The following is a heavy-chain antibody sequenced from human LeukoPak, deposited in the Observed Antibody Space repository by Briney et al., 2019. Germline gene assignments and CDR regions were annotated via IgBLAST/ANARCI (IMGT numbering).Heavy chain of an antibody. CDR2: IKSKTDGGTT. CDR1: GFTFSNAW. D-gene: IGHD5-12*01. CDR3: TTEWLPRKYYFDY. V-gene: IGHV3-15*01. J-gene: IGHJ4*02. Sequence: GGSLRPSCAASGFTFSNAWMSWVRQAPGKGLEWVGRIKSKTDGGTTDYAAPVKGRFTISRDDSKNTLYLQMNSLKIEDTAAYYCTTEWLPRKYYFDYWGQGTLVTVSS.